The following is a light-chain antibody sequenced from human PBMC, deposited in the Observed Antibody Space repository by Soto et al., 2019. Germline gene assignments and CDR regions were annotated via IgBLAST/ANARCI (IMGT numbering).Light chain of an antibody. J-gene: IGKJ2*01. CDR3: HRYGDSPPNT. CDR2: AAS. CDR1: QSVNSRF. Sequence: EIVLTQSPGTLSLSPGASATLSCRASQSVNSRFLAWYQHKPGQAPRLLIYAASTRATGIPDRFSGSASGTDFFTLTISRLEPEDFAVYYCHRYGDSPPNTFGQGTKLEIK. V-gene: IGKV3-20*01.